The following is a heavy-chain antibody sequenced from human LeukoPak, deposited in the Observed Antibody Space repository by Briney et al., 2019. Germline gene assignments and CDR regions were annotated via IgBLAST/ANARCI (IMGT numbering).Heavy chain of an antibody. Sequence: GGSLRLSCAASGFTFSSYEMNWVRQAPGKGLEWVSYISSSGSTIYYADSVKGRFTISRDNAKNSLYLQMNSLRAEDTAVYYCAREGMATMYFDYWGQGTLVTVSS. CDR3: AREGMATMYFDY. J-gene: IGHJ4*02. CDR2: ISSSGSTI. D-gene: IGHD5-24*01. V-gene: IGHV3-48*03. CDR1: GFTFSSYE.